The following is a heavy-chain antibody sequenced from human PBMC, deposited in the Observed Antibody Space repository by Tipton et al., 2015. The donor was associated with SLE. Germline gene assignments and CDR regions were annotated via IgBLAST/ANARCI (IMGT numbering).Heavy chain of an antibody. CDR1: GGSFSGYY. J-gene: IGHJ5*02. V-gene: IGHV4-34*01. CDR2: INHGGRT. Sequence: TLSLTCAVYGGSFSGYYWSWIRQPPGKGLEWIGEINHGGRTNYNPSLKSRVTISVDTSKNQFSLKLSSVTAADTAVYYCARRRMAPRGWFDPWGQGTLVTVSS. D-gene: IGHD2-8*01. CDR3: ARRRMAPRGWFDP.